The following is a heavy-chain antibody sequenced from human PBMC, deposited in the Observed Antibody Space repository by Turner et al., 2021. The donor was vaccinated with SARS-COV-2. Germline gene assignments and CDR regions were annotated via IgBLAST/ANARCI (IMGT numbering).Heavy chain of an antibody. J-gene: IGHJ5*02. CDR1: GFTVSSNS. CDR2: IYSGGST. D-gene: IGHD1-26*01. V-gene: IGHV3-53*01. Sequence: EVQLVESGGGLIQPGGSLRIPCAASGFTVSSNSRNWVRQAPGKGLGWVSIIYSGGSTYYADSVKGRFTISRDNSKNTLFLQMNSLRAEDTAVYYCARETREARFDPWGQGTLVTVSS. CDR3: ARETREARFDP.